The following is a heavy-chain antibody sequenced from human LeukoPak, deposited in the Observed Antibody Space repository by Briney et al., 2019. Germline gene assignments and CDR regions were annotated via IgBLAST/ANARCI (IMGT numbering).Heavy chain of an antibody. D-gene: IGHD3-10*01. Sequence: GGSLRLSCAASGFSYSSYGMSWVRQAPGKGLEWVSAISGSSSFTYYADSVEGRFTISRDNSKNTLYLQMNSLRAEDTAVYYGAKRYGSGRDRATFDYWGQGTLVTVSS. V-gene: IGHV3-23*01. CDR2: ISGSSSFT. J-gene: IGHJ4*02. CDR3: AKRYGSGRDRATFDY. CDR1: GFSYSSYG.